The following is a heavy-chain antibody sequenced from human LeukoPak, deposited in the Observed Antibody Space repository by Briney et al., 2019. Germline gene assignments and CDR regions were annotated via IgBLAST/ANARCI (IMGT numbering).Heavy chain of an antibody. V-gene: IGHV3-64D*06. D-gene: IGHD1-26*01. CDR2: ISTNGGAT. J-gene: IGHJ4*02. CDR1: GFTFSTYA. CDR3: ARDRSSSFDY. Sequence: GGSLRLSCSASGFTFSTYAMHWVRQAPGKGLEYVSAISTNGGATYYADSVKGRFTMSRDNSKNTLYLQMSSLRADDTAVYYCARDRSSSFDYWGQGTLVTVSS.